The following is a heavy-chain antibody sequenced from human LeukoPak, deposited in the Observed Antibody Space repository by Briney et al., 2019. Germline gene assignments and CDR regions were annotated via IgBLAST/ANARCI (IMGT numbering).Heavy chain of an antibody. CDR3: ARDRAGRYFDN. CDR1: GFAFSRYG. J-gene: IGHJ4*02. CDR2: IWYDESRK. V-gene: IGHV3-33*01. D-gene: IGHD3-10*01. Sequence: GGSLRLSCAASGFAFSRYGMHWVRQAPGKGLEWVAVIWYDESRKFYADSVKGRFTISRDNSKNTQYLQMNSLRVEDTGVYYCARDRAGRYFDNWGQGTLVTVSS.